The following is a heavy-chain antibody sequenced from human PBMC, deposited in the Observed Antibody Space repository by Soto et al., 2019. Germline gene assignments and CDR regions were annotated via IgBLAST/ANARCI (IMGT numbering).Heavy chain of an antibody. Sequence: PGGSLRLSCAASGFTFSSYSMNWVRQAPGKGLEWVSSISSSSSYIYYADSVKGRFTISRDNAKNLLYLQMNSLRAEDTAVYYCARDRDDFWSGYYTRNWFDPWGQGTLVTVSS. V-gene: IGHV3-21*01. J-gene: IGHJ5*02. CDR1: GFTFSSYS. D-gene: IGHD3-3*01. CDR2: ISSSSSYI. CDR3: ARDRDDFWSGYYTRNWFDP.